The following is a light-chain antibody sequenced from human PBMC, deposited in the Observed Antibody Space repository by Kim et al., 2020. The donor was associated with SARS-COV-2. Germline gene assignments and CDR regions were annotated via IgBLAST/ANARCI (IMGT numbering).Light chain of an antibody. V-gene: IGLV3-1*01. CDR2: LDS. Sequence: SYALTQPPSVSVSPGQTASITCSGDKLGDKYACWYQQKPGQSPVLVIYLDSKRPSGIPERFSGSNSGNTATLTISGTQAMDEADYYCQAWDSSTWVFGGGTQLTVL. CDR3: QAWDSSTWV. J-gene: IGLJ3*02. CDR1: KLGDKY.